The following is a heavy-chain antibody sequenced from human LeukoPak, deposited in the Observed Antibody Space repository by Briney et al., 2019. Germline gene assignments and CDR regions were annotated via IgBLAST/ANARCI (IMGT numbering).Heavy chain of an antibody. J-gene: IGHJ4*02. Sequence: GSLRLSCAASGFTFSSYWMSWVRQPPGKGLEWIGEINHSGSTNYNPSLKSRVTISVDTSKNQFSLKLSSVTAADTAVCYCARGTGYYDSSGYYSFDYWGQGTLVTVSS. V-gene: IGHV4-34*01. CDR1: GFTFSSYW. CDR2: INHSGST. D-gene: IGHD3-22*01. CDR3: ARGTGYYDSSGYYSFDY.